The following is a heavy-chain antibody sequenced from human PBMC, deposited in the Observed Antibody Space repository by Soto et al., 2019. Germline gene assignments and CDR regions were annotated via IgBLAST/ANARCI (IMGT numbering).Heavy chain of an antibody. D-gene: IGHD6-25*01. CDR1: GGSMISYY. CDR3: ARDPSGGDYYYYYGMDV. Sequence: SETLSLTCTVSGGSMISYYWSWIRQPPGRGLEWIGFIYYAGSTKYNPSLKSRVTISVDTSKNQFSLKLSSVTAADTAVYYCARDPSGGDYYYYYGMDVWGQGTTVTVSS. V-gene: IGHV4-59*01. CDR2: IYYAGST. J-gene: IGHJ6*02.